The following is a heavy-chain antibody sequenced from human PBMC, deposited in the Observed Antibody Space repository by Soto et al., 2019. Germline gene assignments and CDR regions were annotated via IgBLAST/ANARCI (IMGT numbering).Heavy chain of an antibody. CDR2: INHSGHT. Sequence: SETLSLTCAASGESFSDFYWSWIRQPPGKGLEWIGEINHSGHTSYDPSLKSRVTISVDTSKNQFSLKLSSVTAADTAVYYCARGLRYYGSGSHYGLDVWGQGTTVTVSS. J-gene: IGHJ6*02. D-gene: IGHD3-10*01. CDR3: ARGLRYYGSGSHYGLDV. CDR1: GESFSDFY. V-gene: IGHV4-34*01.